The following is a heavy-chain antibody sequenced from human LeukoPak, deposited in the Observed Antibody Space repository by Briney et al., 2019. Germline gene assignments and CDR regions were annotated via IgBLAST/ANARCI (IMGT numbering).Heavy chain of an antibody. V-gene: IGHV3-53*01. Sequence: GGSLRLSCAASGFTVSSNYMSWVRQAPGKGLEWVSVIYSGGTTYYADSVKGRFTISRDNSKNTLYLRMNSLRGEDTAVYYCAREFSGCDYWGQGTLVTVSS. CDR3: AREFSGCDY. CDR2: IYSGGTT. CDR1: GFTVSSNY. J-gene: IGHJ4*02. D-gene: IGHD6-19*01.